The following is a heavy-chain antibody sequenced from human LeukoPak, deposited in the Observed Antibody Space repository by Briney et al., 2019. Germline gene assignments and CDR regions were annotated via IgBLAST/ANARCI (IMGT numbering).Heavy chain of an antibody. D-gene: IGHD5-24*01. CDR3: ARDSEMATMLHI. V-gene: IGHV1-69*01. J-gene: IGHJ3*02. Sequence: SVKVSCKASGGTFSSYAISWVRQAPGQGLEWMVGIIPIFGTANYAQKFQGRVTITADESTSTAYMELSSLRSEDTAVYYCARDSEMATMLHIWGQGTMVTVSS. CDR2: IIPIFGTA. CDR1: GGTFSSYA.